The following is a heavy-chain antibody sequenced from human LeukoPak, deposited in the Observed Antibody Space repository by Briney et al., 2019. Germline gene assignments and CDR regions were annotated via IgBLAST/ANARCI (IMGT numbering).Heavy chain of an antibody. CDR3: ASSERVSGMRGAFDI. D-gene: IGHD3-10*01. Sequence: SETLSLTCTVSGGSISSGDYYWSWIRQPPGKGLEWIGYIYYSGSTYYNPSLKSRVTISVDTSKNQFSLKLSSVTAADTAVYYCASSERVSGMRGAFDIWGQGTMVTVSS. CDR1: GGSISSGDYY. J-gene: IGHJ3*02. CDR2: IYYSGST. V-gene: IGHV4-30-4*01.